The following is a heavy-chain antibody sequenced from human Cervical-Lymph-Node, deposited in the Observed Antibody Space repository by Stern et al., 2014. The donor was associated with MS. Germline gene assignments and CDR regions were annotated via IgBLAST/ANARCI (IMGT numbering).Heavy chain of an antibody. CDR2: ITPIFDTA. J-gene: IGHJ4*02. V-gene: IGHV1-69*06. D-gene: IGHD4/OR15-4a*01. CDR3: AITHYSGVNTHHLDY. CDR1: GDTFIRYA. Sequence: QVQLVQSGAEVKKPGSSVKVSCQTSGDTFIRYAITWVRQAPGQGLEWMGTITPIFDTALYSAKFQGRVTISAANSMTAAYLELSNLISEDTAVYYCAITHYSGVNTHHLDYWGQGTLVTVSS.